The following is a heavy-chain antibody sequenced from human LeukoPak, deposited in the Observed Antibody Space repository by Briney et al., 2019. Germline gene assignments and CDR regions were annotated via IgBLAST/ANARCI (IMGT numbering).Heavy chain of an antibody. D-gene: IGHD3-22*01. CDR1: GFTFSSYA. J-gene: IGHJ4*02. CDR3: ARDRAPGYYYDSSGAFDY. CDR2: ISYDGSNK. V-gene: IGHV3-30-3*01. Sequence: GGSLRLSCAASGFTFSSYAMHWVRQAPGKGLEWVAVISYDGSNKYYADSVKGRFTISRDNSKNTLYLQMDSLRAEDTAVYYCARDRAPGYYYDSSGAFDYWGQGTLVTVSS.